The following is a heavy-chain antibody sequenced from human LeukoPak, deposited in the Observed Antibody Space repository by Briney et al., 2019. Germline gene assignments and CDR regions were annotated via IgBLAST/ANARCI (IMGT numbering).Heavy chain of an antibody. D-gene: IGHD2-15*01. V-gene: IGHV4-39*01. CDR3: ARRSHCTGDSCYPV. Sequence: PSETLSLTCTLSGDSMTSSNHYWVWIRQPPGKGLEWIGSIYYGGSTYYSPSLKSRVTISQDTSKNQFSLKVNTVTAADTAVYHCARRSHCTGDSCYPVWGQGTTVTVSS. CDR1: GDSMTSSNHY. J-gene: IGHJ6*02. CDR2: IYYGGST.